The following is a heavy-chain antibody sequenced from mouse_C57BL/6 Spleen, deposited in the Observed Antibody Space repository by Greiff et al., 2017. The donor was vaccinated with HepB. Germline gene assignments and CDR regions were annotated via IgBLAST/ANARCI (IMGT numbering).Heavy chain of an antibody. J-gene: IGHJ4*01. CDR2: IDPSSGGT. CDR3: ARGGSSYAMDY. Sequence: VQLQQSGAELVKPGASVKLSCKASGYTFTSYWMHWVKQRPGRGLEWIGRIDPSSGGTKYNEKFKSKATLTVDKPSSTAYMQLSSLTSEDSAVYYCARGGSSYAMDYWGQGTSVTVSS. CDR1: GYTFTSYW. D-gene: IGHD1-1*01. V-gene: IGHV1-72*01.